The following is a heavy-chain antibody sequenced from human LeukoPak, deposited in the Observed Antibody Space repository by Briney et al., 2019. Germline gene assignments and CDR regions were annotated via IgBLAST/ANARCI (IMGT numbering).Heavy chain of an antibody. CDR2: INPNSGGT. Sequence: ASVKVSCKASGYTFTGYYMHWVRQAPGQGLEWMGWINPNSGGTNYAQKFQGRVTMTRDTSISTAYMELSRLRPDDTAVYYCARLIVGRMVRGVTPGYFDYWGQGTLVTVSP. V-gene: IGHV1-2*02. CDR1: GYTFTGYY. D-gene: IGHD3-10*01. J-gene: IGHJ4*02. CDR3: ARLIVGRMVRGVTPGYFDY.